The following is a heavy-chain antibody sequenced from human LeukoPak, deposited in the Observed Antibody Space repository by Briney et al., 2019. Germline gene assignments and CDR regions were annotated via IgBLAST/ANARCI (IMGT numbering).Heavy chain of an antibody. CDR1: GFTFSSYA. CDR2: ISGSGGST. J-gene: IGHJ4*02. V-gene: IGHV3-23*01. Sequence: PGGSLRLSCAASGFTFSSYAMSWVRQAPGKGLEWVSAISGSGGSTYYADSVKGRFTISRDNSKNTLYLQMSSLRVEDMAVYHCAKVEYYDSSGYLDYWGQGTLVTVSS. D-gene: IGHD3-22*01. CDR3: AKVEYYDSSGYLDY.